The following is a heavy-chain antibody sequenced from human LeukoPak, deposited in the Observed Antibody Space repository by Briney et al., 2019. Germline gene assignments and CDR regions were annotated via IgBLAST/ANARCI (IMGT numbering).Heavy chain of an antibody. CDR2: IYNDGRKQ. J-gene: IGHJ3*01. V-gene: IGHV3-30*02. D-gene: IGHD5-18*01. Sequence: GGSLRLSCAAYGFTFSDCGMHWARQAPGKGLEWVSFIYNDGRKQYYADSLKGRFTISRDNSKNTLYLQMNSLRAEDTAVYYCAKDRKEARGYSSWGQGTMVTVSS. CDR1: GFTFSDCG. CDR3: AKDRKEARGYSS.